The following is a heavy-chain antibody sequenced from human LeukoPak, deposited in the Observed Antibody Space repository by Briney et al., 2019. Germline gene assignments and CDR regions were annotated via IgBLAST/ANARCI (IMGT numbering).Heavy chain of an antibody. D-gene: IGHD2-15*01. Sequence: ASVKVSCRGSGYTFTGYYIHWVRQAPGQGLEWMGWINPNSGGTDSAQKFQGRVTMTRDTSISTAYVELSSLRYDDTAVYYCARGRYWSDGNCYADYFDPWGQGTLVTVSS. CDR3: ARGRYWSDGNCYADYFDP. V-gene: IGHV1-2*02. J-gene: IGHJ5*02. CDR2: INPNSGGT. CDR1: GYTFTGYY.